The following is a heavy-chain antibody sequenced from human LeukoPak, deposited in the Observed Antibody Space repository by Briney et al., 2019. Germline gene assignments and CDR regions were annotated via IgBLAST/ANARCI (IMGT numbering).Heavy chain of an antibody. CDR2: IFPGDSDT. J-gene: IGHJ6*02. V-gene: IGHV5-51*01. Sequence: GESLKISCKGSGYSFTSYWIGWVRQMPGKGLEWMGIIFPGDSDTRYSPSFQGQVTISADKSISTAYLQWSSLKASDTAMYYCARSPYGDYAYYYYGMDVWGQGTTVTVSS. CDR1: GYSFTSYW. CDR3: ARSPYGDYAYYYYGMDV. D-gene: IGHD4-17*01.